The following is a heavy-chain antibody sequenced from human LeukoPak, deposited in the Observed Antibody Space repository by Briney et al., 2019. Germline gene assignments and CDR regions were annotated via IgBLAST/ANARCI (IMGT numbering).Heavy chain of an antibody. Sequence: SETLSLTCTVSGGSISSGGYYWSWIRQHPGKGLEWIGYIYYSGSTYYNPSLKSRVTISVDTSKNQFSLKLSSGTAADTAVYYCAFYCSGGSCYSGLDAFDIWGQGTMVTVSS. CDR1: GGSISSGGYY. D-gene: IGHD2-15*01. CDR2: IYYSGST. J-gene: IGHJ3*02. CDR3: AFYCSGGSCYSGLDAFDI. V-gene: IGHV4-31*03.